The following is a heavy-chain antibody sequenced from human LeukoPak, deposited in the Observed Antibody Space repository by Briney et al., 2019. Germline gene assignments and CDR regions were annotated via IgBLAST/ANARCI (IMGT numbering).Heavy chain of an antibody. D-gene: IGHD6-13*01. J-gene: IGHJ4*02. CDR2: IYPGDSDT. CDR3: ARLSSRSYNY. V-gene: IGHV5-51*01. CDR1: GYTFTTYW. Sequence: GESLKISCQASGYTFTTYWIGWVRQMPGKGLEWMGIIYPGDSDTKYRPSFQGQVTISADKSINTPYLQWSSLNASDTAIYYCARLSSRSYNYWGQGTLVIVSS.